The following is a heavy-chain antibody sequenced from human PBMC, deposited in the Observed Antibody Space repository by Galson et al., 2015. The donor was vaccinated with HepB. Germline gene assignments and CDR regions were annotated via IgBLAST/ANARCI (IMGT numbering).Heavy chain of an antibody. V-gene: IGHV3-20*04. CDR3: ARGHGSSWGAFDI. D-gene: IGHD6-13*01. CDR2: INWNGGRT. Sequence: SLRLSCAASGFTFDDYGMSWVRQAPGKGLEWVSGINWNGGRTGYADSVKGRFTISRDNAKNSLYLQMNSLRAEDTALYYCARGHGSSWGAFDIWGQGTMVTVSS. CDR1: GFTFDDYG. J-gene: IGHJ3*02.